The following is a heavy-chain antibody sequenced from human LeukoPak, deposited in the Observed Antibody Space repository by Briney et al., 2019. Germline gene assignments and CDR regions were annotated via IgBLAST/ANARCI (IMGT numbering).Heavy chain of an antibody. CDR3: ARAVERSNFWSGYYRTDYYYYMDV. J-gene: IGHJ6*03. V-gene: IGHV4-38-2*02. CDR1: GSSINSADY. CDR2: IFHSGRA. Sequence: SETLSLTCTVSGSSINSADYWGWIRQPPGKGLEYIGSIFHSGRAYYSPSLESRITISMDTSKNQFSLKLDSVTAADTAVYYCARAVERSNFWSGYYRTDYYYYMDVWGKGTTVTVSS. D-gene: IGHD3-3*01.